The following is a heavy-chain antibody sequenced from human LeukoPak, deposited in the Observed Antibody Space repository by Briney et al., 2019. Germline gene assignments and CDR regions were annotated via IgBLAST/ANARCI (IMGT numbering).Heavy chain of an antibody. V-gene: IGHV4-39*01. D-gene: IGHD3-22*01. CDR2: IYYSGST. J-gene: IGHJ4*02. CDR1: GGSISSSSYY. CDR3: ARHLEVVVITLWSPYYFDY. Sequence: TSETLSLTCTVSGGSISSSSYYWGWIRQPPGKGLEWIGSIYYSGSTYYNPSLKSRVTISVDTSKNQFSLKLSSVTAADTAVYYCARHLEVVVITLWSPYYFDYWGQGILVTVSS.